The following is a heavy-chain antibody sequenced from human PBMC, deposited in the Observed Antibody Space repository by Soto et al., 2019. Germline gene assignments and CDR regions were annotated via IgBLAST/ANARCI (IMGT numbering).Heavy chain of an antibody. Sequence: GASVKVSCKASGGTFSSYTISWVRQAPGQGLEWMGRIIPILGIANYAQKFQGRVTITADKSTSTAYMELSSLRGDDTAVYYCARDFVLGAPDYLDYWGQGTLVTVSS. CDR3: ARDFVLGAPDYLDY. CDR2: IIPILGIA. D-gene: IGHD2-8*02. CDR1: GGTFSSYT. V-gene: IGHV1-69*04. J-gene: IGHJ4*02.